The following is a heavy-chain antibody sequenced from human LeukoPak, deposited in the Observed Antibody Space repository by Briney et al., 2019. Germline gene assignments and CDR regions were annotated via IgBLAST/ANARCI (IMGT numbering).Heavy chain of an antibody. D-gene: IGHD5-18*01. Sequence: SETLSLTXTVSGGSITGYYWSWIRQPPGKGLEWIAYIYFSGNTNYNPSLKSRVTVSVDTSKNQFSLQLRSVTAADTAVYYCARGQRGYPYWGQGTLVTVSS. CDR2: IYFSGNT. CDR3: ARGQRGYPY. V-gene: IGHV4-59*01. CDR1: GGSITGYY. J-gene: IGHJ4*02.